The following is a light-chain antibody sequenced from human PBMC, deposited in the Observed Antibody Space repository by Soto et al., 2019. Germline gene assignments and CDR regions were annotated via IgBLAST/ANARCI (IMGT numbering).Light chain of an antibody. CDR2: GAS. CDR1: QSVSSNY. CDR3: QQFGRSPPSWT. Sequence: ETVLTQSPGTLSLSPGERATLSCRASQSVSSNYLAWYQQKTGQAPRLLIYGASTKATGIPERFSGSGSGTDFTLTISRLEPEDFAVYYCQQFGRSPPSWTFGQGTKVEIK. J-gene: IGKJ1*01. V-gene: IGKV3-20*01.